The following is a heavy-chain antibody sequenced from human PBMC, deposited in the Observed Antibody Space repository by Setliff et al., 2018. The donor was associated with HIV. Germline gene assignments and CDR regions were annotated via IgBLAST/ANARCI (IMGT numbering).Heavy chain of an antibody. V-gene: IGHV3-20*04. D-gene: IGHD2-15*01. CDR2: INWNGGST. J-gene: IGHJ6*02. CDR3: AKTLPTLYPPHDYYFAMDV. CDR1: GFTFSTYA. Sequence: GGSLRLSCAVSGFTFSTYAMSWVRQAPGKGLEWVSGINWNGGSTGYADSVRGRFTISRDNAKNSLYLQMNSLRAEDTAVYYCAKTLPTLYPPHDYYFAMDVWGQGTTVTVSS.